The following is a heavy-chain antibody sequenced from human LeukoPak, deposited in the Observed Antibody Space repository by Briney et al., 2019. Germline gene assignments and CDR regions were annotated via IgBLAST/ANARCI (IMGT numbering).Heavy chain of an antibody. D-gene: IGHD1-26*01. CDR3: ARATWELLEYDAFDI. CDR2: ISAYNGNT. J-gene: IGHJ3*02. V-gene: IGHV1-18*01. Sequence: GASVKVSCKASGYTFTSYGISWVRQAPGQGLEWMGWISAYNGNTNYAQKLQGRVTMTTDTSTSTAYMELRSLRSDDTAVYYCARATWELLEYDAFDIWGQGTMVTVSS. CDR1: GYTFTSYG.